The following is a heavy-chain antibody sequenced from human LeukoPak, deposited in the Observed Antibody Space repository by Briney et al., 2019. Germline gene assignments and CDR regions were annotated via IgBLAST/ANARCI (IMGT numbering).Heavy chain of an antibody. CDR2: IYSTGST. D-gene: IGHD1-26*01. CDR1: GGSVRSYW. J-gene: IGHJ4*02. Sequence: DPSETLSLTCDVSGGSVRSYWWGWVRQPAGKGLEWLGRIYSTGSTRFNPSLKSRLTLSIDTSTNQFSLTLTSVTAADTAVYFCARQGYTVSYYFLDYWSQGTLVTVSS. CDR3: ARQGYTVSYYFLDY. V-gene: IGHV4-4*07.